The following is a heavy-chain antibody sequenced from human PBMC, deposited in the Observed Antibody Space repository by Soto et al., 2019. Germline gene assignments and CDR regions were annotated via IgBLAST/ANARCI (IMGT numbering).Heavy chain of an antibody. D-gene: IGHD3-10*01. CDR1: GGTFSSYA. J-gene: IGHJ3*02. CDR2: IIPIFGTA. V-gene: IGHV1-69*01. Sequence: QVQLVQSGAEVKKPGSSVKVSCKASGGTFSSYAISWVRQAPGQGLEWMGGIIPIFGTANYAQKFQGRVTITADESTSTAYMELSSLRSEVTALYYCARVRRSRSAFDIWGQGTMVTVSS. CDR3: ARVRRSRSAFDI.